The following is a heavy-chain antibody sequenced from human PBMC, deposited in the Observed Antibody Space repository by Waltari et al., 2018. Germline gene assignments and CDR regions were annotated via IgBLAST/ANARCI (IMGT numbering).Heavy chain of an antibody. V-gene: IGHV4-59*01. CDR2: VYYTGNT. CDR3: ARAAPGIAAAGTFDI. CDR1: GGPFTSYY. Sequence: QVQLQESGPGLVKASETLSLTCSVSGGPFTSYYWSWIRQSPGKGLEWIGYVYYTGNTNYNPSLKSRVTISLDTSKNQFSLNLTSVTAADTAVYYCARAAPGIAAAGTFDIWGQGTMVTVSS. D-gene: IGHD6-13*01. J-gene: IGHJ3*02.